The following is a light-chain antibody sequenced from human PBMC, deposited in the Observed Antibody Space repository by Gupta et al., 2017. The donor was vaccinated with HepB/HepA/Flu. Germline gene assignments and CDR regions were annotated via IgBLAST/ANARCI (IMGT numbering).Light chain of an antibody. CDR3: QQYGSSLIFT. V-gene: IGKV3-20*01. Sequence: EIVLTHSPGTLSLSPGERATLSYRASQSVSSSYLAWYQQKPGQAPRLLIYGASSRATGIPDRFSGSGSGTDFTLTISRLEPEDFAVYYCQQYGSSLIFTFGPGTKVDIK. CDR1: QSVSSSY. CDR2: GAS. J-gene: IGKJ3*01.